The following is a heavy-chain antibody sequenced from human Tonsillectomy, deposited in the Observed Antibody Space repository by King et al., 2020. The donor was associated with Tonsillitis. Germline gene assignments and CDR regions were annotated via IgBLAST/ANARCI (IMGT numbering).Heavy chain of an antibody. D-gene: IGHD1-26*01. CDR2: ISYDGSNE. Sequence: VQLVESGGGVVQPGRSLRLSCAASGFIFSNFGMHWVRQAPGKGLEWVAVISYDGSNEYYADSVKGRLTISRDNSKNTLYVQMNSLRAEDTAVYYCAKDIFIGSYDSFGGMDVWGQGTPVTVSS. J-gene: IGHJ6*02. CDR1: GFIFSNFG. CDR3: AKDIFIGSYDSFGGMDV. V-gene: IGHV3-30*18.